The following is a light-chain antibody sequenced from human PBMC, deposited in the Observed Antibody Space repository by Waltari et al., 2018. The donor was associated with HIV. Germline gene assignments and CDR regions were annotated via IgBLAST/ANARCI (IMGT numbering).Light chain of an antibody. J-gene: IGLJ3*02. CDR3: ESYTSTSVWV. Sequence: QSALTQPASVSGSPGQSITISCTGSSNDVGGYNYVSWYQQHPGKAPRLMIYDVSTRPSGVSDRFSCSKSGDTASLTISGLQPEDEADYYCESYTSTSVWVFGGGTRLTVL. V-gene: IGLV2-14*03. CDR1: SNDVGGYNY. CDR2: DVS.